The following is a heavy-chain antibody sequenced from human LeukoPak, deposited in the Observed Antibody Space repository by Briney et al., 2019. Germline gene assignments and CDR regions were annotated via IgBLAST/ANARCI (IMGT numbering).Heavy chain of an antibody. Sequence: SETLSLTCTVSGGSLSSYYWSWIRQPPRKGLEWIGYIYYSGSTNYNPSLKSRVTISVDTSKNQFSLKLSSVTAADTAVYYCARDLWFGEFAKGYDAFDIWGQGTMVTVSS. V-gene: IGHV4-59*01. D-gene: IGHD3-10*01. J-gene: IGHJ3*02. CDR2: IYYSGST. CDR1: GGSLSSYY. CDR3: ARDLWFGEFAKGYDAFDI.